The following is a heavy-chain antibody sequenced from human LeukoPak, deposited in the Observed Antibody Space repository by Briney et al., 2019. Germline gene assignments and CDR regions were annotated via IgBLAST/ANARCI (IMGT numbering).Heavy chain of an antibody. D-gene: IGHD3-10*01. V-gene: IGHV1-18*01. J-gene: IGHJ4*02. CDR1: GYTFTSYG. CDR2: ISGYNGNT. Sequence: ASVKVSCKASGYTFTSYGISRVRQAPGQGLEWMGWISGYNGNTNYAQKVQGRVTMTTDTSTSTAYMELRSLRSDDTAVYYCARANYYGSGSHSYYYFDFWGQGTLVTVSS. CDR3: ARANYYGSGSHSYYYFDF.